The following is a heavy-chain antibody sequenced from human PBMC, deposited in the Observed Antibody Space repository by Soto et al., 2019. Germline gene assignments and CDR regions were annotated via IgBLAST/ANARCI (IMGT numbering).Heavy chain of an antibody. V-gene: IGHV3-53*01. Sequence: GGSLRLSCAASEFTASSNSMSWVRQAPGKGLEWVSVIYSGGSTYYADSVKGRFTISRDNSKNTLYLQMNSLRAEDTAVYYCASYGSSMRQHYYGMDVWGQGTTVTVSS. D-gene: IGHD2-2*01. CDR1: EFTASSNS. J-gene: IGHJ6*02. CDR2: IYSGGST. CDR3: ASYGSSMRQHYYGMDV.